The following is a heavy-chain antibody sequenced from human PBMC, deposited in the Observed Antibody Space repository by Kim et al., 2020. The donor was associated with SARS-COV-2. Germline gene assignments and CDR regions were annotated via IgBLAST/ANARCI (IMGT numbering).Heavy chain of an antibody. CDR1: GFTFSSYA. Sequence: GGSLRLSCAASGFTFSSYAMNWVRQAPGEGPEWVSGISSGGGSIYYADSVKGRFTISRDNSKNTLHLQMNSLSVEDTAVYYCAKGDGSGSYGSWFDPWGPGALVTVSS. V-gene: IGHV3-23*01. J-gene: IGHJ5*02. CDR2: ISSGGGSI. CDR3: AKGDGSGSYGSWFDP. D-gene: IGHD3-10*01.